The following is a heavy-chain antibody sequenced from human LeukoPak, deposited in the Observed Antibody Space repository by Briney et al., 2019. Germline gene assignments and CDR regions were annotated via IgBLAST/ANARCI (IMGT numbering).Heavy chain of an antibody. CDR3: AGIAAAGDFDY. Sequence: SETLSLTCTVSGGSISSSSYYWGWIRQPPGKGLEWIGSIYYSGSTYYNPSLKSRVTISVDTSKNQSSLKLSSVTAADTAVYYCAGIAAAGDFDYWGQGTLVTVSS. D-gene: IGHD6-13*01. CDR1: GGSISSSSYY. J-gene: IGHJ4*02. V-gene: IGHV4-39*01. CDR2: IYYSGST.